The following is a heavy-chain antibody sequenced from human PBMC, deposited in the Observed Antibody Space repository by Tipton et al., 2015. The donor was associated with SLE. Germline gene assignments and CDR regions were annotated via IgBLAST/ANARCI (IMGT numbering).Heavy chain of an antibody. D-gene: IGHD6-13*01. Sequence: TLSLTCTVSGGSISSSSYYWGWIRQPPGKGLEWIGGIYYSGSTHYNPSLKSRVTISVDTSKNQFSLKLSSVTAADTAVYYCARAPSIAAAGYDSYNFDYWGQGTRVTVSS. CDR3: ARAPSIAAAGYDSYNFDY. CDR2: IYYSGST. V-gene: IGHV4-39*07. CDR1: GGSISSSSYY. J-gene: IGHJ4*02.